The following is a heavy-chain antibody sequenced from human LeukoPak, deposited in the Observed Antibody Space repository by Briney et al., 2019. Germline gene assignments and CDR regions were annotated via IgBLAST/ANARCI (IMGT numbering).Heavy chain of an antibody. CDR2: IWYDGSNK. CDR3: ARDLKGDYDFWSGSNWFDP. V-gene: IGHV3-33*01. CDR1: GFTFSSYG. Sequence: GGPLRLSCAASGFTFSSYGMHWVRQAPGKGLEWVAVIWYDGSNKYYADSVKGRFTISRDNSKNTLYLQMNSLRAEDTAVYYCARDLKGDYDFWSGSNWFDPWGQGTLVTVSS. D-gene: IGHD3-3*01. J-gene: IGHJ5*02.